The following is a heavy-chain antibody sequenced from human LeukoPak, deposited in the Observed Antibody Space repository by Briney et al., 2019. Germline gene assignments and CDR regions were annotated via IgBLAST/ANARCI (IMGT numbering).Heavy chain of an antibody. CDR1: GFTFSSYW. CDR3: ARVLGNYYGSGSYPYYFDY. CDR2: IKQDGSEK. Sequence: PGGSLRLSCAASGFTFSSYWMSWVRQAPGKGLEWVAKIKQDGSEKYYVDSVKGRFTISRDNAKNSLYLQMNSLRAEDTAVYYCARVLGNYYGSGSYPYYFDYWGQGTLVTVSS. D-gene: IGHD3-10*01. V-gene: IGHV3-7*01. J-gene: IGHJ4*02.